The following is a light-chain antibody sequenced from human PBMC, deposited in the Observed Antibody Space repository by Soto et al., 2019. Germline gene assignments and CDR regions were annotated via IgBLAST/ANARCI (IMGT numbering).Light chain of an antibody. CDR3: QQYNNWPRIT. J-gene: IGKJ5*01. Sequence: ERVMTQSPATLSVSPGERVTLSCRASQSVSSNLAWYLQRPGQAPRLLIYGASTRATGIPARFSGSGSGTEFTLTISSLQSEDFGVYYCQQYNNWPRITFGQGTRLEI. CDR2: GAS. CDR1: QSVSSN. V-gene: IGKV3-15*01.